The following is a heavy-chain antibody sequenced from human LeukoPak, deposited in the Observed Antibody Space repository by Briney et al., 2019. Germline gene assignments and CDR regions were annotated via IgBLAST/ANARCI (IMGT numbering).Heavy chain of an antibody. V-gene: IGHV4-39*01. CDR1: GGSISSSSYY. Sequence: PSETLSLTCTVSGGSISSSSYYWGWIRQPPGKGLEWIGSIYYSGSTYYNPSLKSRVTISVDTSKNQFSLKLSSVTAADTAVYYCARLSQEMWFGPYYFDYWGQGTLVTVSS. CDR3: ARLSQEMWFGPYYFDY. J-gene: IGHJ4*02. D-gene: IGHD3-10*01. CDR2: IYYSGST.